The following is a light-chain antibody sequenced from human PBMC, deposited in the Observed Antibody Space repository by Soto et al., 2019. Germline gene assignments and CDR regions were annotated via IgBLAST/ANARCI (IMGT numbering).Light chain of an antibody. CDR1: RGIFSRPSDDFL. Sequence: DIVMTQSPDSLAVSLGERATINCKSSRGIFSRPSDDFLLIWYQQKPGQPPKLLIYRTSLRESGVPDRFSGSGSGTDFTLTIISLQAEDVAVYYCQQYYSPPYTFGQGTRLEIK. CDR2: RTS. J-gene: IGKJ2*01. CDR3: QQYYSPPYT. V-gene: IGKV4-1*01.